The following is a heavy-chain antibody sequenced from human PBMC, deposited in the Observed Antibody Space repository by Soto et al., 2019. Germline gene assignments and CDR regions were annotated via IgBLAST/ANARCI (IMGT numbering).Heavy chain of an antibody. D-gene: IGHD1-26*01. CDR1: GGSFTGNY. Sequence: PSETLSLTCAVYGGSFTGNYRSWIRQPPGKGLEWIGEVNDSGSTNFNPSLKSRVTISVDTSKKQFTLKLTSVTAADTAVYYCATDSATSYFSMDVWGHGTTVTVSS. V-gene: IGHV4-34*01. CDR2: VNDSGST. J-gene: IGHJ6*02. CDR3: ATDSATSYFSMDV.